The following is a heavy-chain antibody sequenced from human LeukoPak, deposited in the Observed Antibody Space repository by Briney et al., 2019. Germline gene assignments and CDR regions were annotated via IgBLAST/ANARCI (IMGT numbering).Heavy chain of an antibody. Sequence: GGSLRLSCAASGFTFSDYCMSWIRQAPGKGLEWVSYISSSSSYTYYADSVKGRFTISRDNSKNMLYLQMNSLRAEDTAIYYCAKDTGYNYGYDYWGQGTLATVSS. V-gene: IGHV3-11*05. CDR3: AKDTGYNYGYDY. J-gene: IGHJ4*02. CDR1: GFTFSDYC. D-gene: IGHD5-18*01. CDR2: ISSSSSYT.